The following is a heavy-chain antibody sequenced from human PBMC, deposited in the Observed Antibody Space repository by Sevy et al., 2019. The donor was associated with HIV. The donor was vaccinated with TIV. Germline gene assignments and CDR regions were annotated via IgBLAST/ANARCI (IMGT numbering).Heavy chain of an antibody. J-gene: IGHJ6*02. CDR3: ARGLGARPGYYYAMDV. D-gene: IGHD6-6*01. Sequence: GGSLRLSCAASGFTFSSYSMNWVRQAPGKGLEWISYISDSSSPRYYADSVKGRFTISRDNAKNSLYLQMNSLKAEDTTVYYCARGLGARPGYYYAMDVWGQGTMVTVSS. CDR1: GFTFSSYS. V-gene: IGHV3-48*01. CDR2: ISDSSSPR.